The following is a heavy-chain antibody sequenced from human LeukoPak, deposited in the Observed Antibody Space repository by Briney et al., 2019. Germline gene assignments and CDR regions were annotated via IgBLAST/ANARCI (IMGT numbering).Heavy chain of an antibody. D-gene: IGHD3-3*01. CDR1: GGSFSDYY. Sequence: KPSETLSLTCAVYGGSFSDYYWTWIRQPPGKGLEWIGGINHSGSPNNNPSLKSRVSISFDTSKNQFSLKLTSVTAADTAVYYCGSRRTAMFGVIKGPIDYWGQGTLVTVSS. CDR3: GSRRTAMFGVIKGPIDY. J-gene: IGHJ4*02. CDR2: INHSGSP. V-gene: IGHV4-34*01.